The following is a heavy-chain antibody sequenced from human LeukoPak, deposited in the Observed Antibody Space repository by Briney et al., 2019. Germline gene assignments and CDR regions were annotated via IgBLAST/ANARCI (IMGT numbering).Heavy chain of an antibody. D-gene: IGHD4-23*01. CDR1: GYTCNIYG. J-gene: IGHJ4*02. Sequence: ASVKVSCKASGYTCNIYGINWVRQAPGQGPEWMGWISGYNGNTKYAQKFQGRVTRTTDTATSTAYMELRSLRSDDTAVFYCARGDYGGSADYWGQGTLVTVSS. CDR3: ARGDYGGSADY. V-gene: IGHV1-18*01. CDR2: ISGYNGNT.